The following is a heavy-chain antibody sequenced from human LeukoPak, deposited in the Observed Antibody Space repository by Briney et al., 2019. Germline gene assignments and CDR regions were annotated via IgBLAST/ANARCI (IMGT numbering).Heavy chain of an antibody. Sequence: GGSLRLSCAASGLTFSSYWMSWVRQAPGKGLEWVANIKQDGSEKYYVDSVKGRFTISRDNAKNSLYLQMNSLRAEDTAVYYCARPRGCGSARCNNFDSWGQGTLVTVSS. CDR1: GLTFSSYW. J-gene: IGHJ4*02. CDR3: ARPRGCGSARCNNFDS. D-gene: IGHD2-2*01. CDR2: IKQDGSEK. V-gene: IGHV3-7*01.